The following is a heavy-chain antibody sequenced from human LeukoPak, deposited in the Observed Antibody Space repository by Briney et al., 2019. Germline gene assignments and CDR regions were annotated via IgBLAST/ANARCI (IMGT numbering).Heavy chain of an antibody. CDR2: ISSSGSTI. CDR3: EHSGYDFSV. V-gene: IGHV3-48*03. Sequence: GGSLRLSCAASGFTFSSYEMNWVRQAPGKGLEWVSYISSSGSTIHYADSVRGRFTISRDNAKNSLYLQMNSLRAEDTAVYYCEHSGYDFSVWGKGTTVTVSS. CDR1: GFTFSSYE. J-gene: IGHJ6*04. D-gene: IGHD5-12*01.